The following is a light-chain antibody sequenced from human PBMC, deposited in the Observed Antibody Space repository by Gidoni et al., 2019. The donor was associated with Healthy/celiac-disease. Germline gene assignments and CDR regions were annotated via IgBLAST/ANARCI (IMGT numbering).Light chain of an antibody. V-gene: IGKV3-15*01. J-gene: IGKJ1*01. CDR2: GAS. Sequence: EIVMTQSPATLSVSPGERATLPCRASQSVSSNLAWYQQKPGQAPRLLLYGASTRATGIPARFSCSGSGTEFTLTISRLQSEDFAVYFCQQYNNWPPTWTFGHGTKVEIK. CDR1: QSVSSN. CDR3: QQYNNWPPTWT.